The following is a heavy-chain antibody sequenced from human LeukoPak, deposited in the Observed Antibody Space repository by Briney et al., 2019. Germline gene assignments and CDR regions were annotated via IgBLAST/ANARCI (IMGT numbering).Heavy chain of an antibody. V-gene: IGHV3-23*01. CDR2: ISGSGGST. CDR3: AKGGYCSGGSCYFHYYYGMDV. Sequence: GGSLRLSCAASGFTFSSYAMSWVRQAPGKGLEWVSAISGSGGSTYYADSVKGRFTVSTDNSKNTLYLQMNSLRAEDTAVYYCAKGGYCSGGSCYFHYYYGMDVWGQGTTVTVSS. CDR1: GFTFSSYA. J-gene: IGHJ6*02. D-gene: IGHD2-15*01.